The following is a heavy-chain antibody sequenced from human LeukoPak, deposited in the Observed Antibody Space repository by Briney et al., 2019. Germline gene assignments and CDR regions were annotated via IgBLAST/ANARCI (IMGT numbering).Heavy chain of an antibody. CDR3: ARDRHIAAAVYYYYMDV. D-gene: IGHD6-13*01. Sequence: ASVKVSCKASGYTFTSYIISWVRQAPGQGLEWMGWINAYNGNTDYTQRVQGRVTMTTDTSTSTAYMELRSLRSDDTAVYYCARDRHIAAAVYYYYMDVWGKGTPVTVSS. CDR2: INAYNGNT. CDR1: GYTFTSYI. V-gene: IGHV1-18*01. J-gene: IGHJ6*03.